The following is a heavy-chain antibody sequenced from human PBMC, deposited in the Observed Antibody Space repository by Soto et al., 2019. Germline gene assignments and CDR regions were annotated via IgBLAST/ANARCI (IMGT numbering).Heavy chain of an antibody. CDR1: AGSINAYY. CDR2: IYYSGST. CDR3: ARVDWGSFDY. Sequence: SETLSLTCPVSAGSINAYYWSWIRQPPGKGLEWIGYIYYSGSTNYNPSLKSRVTISVDTSKNQFSLKLSSVTAADTAVYYCARVDWGSFDYWGQGTLVTVSS. J-gene: IGHJ4*02. D-gene: IGHD7-27*01. V-gene: IGHV4-59*01.